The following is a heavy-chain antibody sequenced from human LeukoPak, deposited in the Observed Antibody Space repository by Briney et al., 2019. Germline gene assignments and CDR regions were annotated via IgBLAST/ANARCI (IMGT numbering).Heavy chain of an antibody. CDR3: ARGQPYYDFWSGPLNWFDP. J-gene: IGHJ5*02. D-gene: IGHD3-3*01. CDR2: IYHSGST. V-gene: IGHV4-38-2*02. Sequence: SETLSLTCTVSGYSISSGYYWGWIRQPPGKGLEWIGSIYHSGSTYYNPSLKSRVTISVDTSKNQFSLKLSSVTAADTAVYYCARGQPYYDFWSGPLNWFDPWGQGTLVTASS. CDR1: GYSISSGYY.